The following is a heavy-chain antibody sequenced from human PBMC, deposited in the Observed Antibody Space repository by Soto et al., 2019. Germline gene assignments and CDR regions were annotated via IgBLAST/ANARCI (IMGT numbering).Heavy chain of an antibody. CDR3: ARRIGSEYQLLLEEWFDP. J-gene: IGHJ5*02. V-gene: IGHV2-26*01. D-gene: IGHD2-2*01. CDR2: IFSNDEK. Sequence: QVTLKESGPVLVKPTETLTLTCTVSGFSLSNARMGVSWIRQPPGKALEWLAHIFSNDEKSYSTSLKSRLTISKDTSKSQVVLTMTNIDPVDTATYYCARRIGSEYQLLLEEWFDPWGQGTLVTVSS. CDR1: GFSLSNARMG.